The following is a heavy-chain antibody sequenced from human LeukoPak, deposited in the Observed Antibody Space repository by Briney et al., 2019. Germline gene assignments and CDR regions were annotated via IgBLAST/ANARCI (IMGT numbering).Heavy chain of an antibody. J-gene: IGHJ4*02. CDR1: GYTFTSYY. CDR3: ARSAHLTGFDY. Sequence: ASVKVSCKASGYTFTSYYMHWVRQAPGQGLEWMGWTNPNSGGTNYAQKFQGRVTMTRDTSISTGYMELSRLRSDDTAVYYCARSAHLTGFDYWGQGTLVTVSS. CDR2: TNPNSGGT. V-gene: IGHV1-2*02. D-gene: IGHD3-9*01.